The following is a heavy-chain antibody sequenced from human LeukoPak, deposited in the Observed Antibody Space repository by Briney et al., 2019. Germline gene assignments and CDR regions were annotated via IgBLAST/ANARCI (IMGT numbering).Heavy chain of an antibody. CDR2: IVVGSGNT. CDR3: ASEPFGTYYGFDY. CDR1: GFTFTSSA. J-gene: IGHJ4*02. D-gene: IGHD1-26*01. Sequence: TSVTVSCKASGFTFTSSAVQWVRQARGQRLEWIGWIVVGSGNTNYAQKFQERVTITRDMSTSTAYMELSSLSSEDTAVYYCASEPFGTYYGFDYWGQGTLVTVSS. V-gene: IGHV1-58*01.